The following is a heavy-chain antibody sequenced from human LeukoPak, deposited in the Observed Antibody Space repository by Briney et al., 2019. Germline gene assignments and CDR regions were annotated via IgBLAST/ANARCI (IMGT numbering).Heavy chain of an antibody. V-gene: IGHV1-58*01. J-gene: IGHJ5*02. CDR1: GFTFTSSA. CDR3: AAEHPGALWFGP. Sequence: SVKVSCRASGFTFTSSAVQWVRQARGQRLEWIGWIVVGSGNTNYAQKFQERVTITRDMSTSTAYMELGSLRSEDTAVYYCAAEHPGALWFGPWGQGTLVTVSS. CDR2: IVVGSGNT.